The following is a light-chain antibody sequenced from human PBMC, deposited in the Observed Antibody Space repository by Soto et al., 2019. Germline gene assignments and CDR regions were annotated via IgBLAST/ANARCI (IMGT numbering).Light chain of an antibody. J-gene: IGKJ5*01. CDR3: QQYNKWPPIT. CDR2: GAS. CDR1: QSVSNN. V-gene: IGKV3D-15*01. Sequence: EIVLTQSPGTLSLSPGERATLSCRASQSVSNNYLAWYQQKPGQAPRLLIYGASIRATGIPDRFSGSGSGTEFTLTISSLQSEDFAVYYCQQYNKWPPITFGQGTRLEI.